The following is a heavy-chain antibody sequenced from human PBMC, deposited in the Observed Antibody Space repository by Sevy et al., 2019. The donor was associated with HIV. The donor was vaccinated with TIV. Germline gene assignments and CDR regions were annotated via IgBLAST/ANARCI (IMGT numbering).Heavy chain of an antibody. Sequence: GGSLRLSCAASGFAFYDYSMSWIRQAPGKGLEWVATLSFGCGKINYADSEKGRFTISRDNSKNSFYLQMDNLRVEDTAIYYCAREGCTRPNDYWGQGTRVTVSS. V-gene: IGHV3-23*01. CDR1: GFAFYDYS. CDR2: LSFGCGKI. J-gene: IGHJ4*02. CDR3: AREGCTRPNDY. D-gene: IGHD2-8*01.